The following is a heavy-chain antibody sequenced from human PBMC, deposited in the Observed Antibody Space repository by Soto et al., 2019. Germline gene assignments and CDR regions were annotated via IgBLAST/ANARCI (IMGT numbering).Heavy chain of an antibody. CDR3: ARSIVVVPAANYYYYGMDV. J-gene: IGHJ6*02. V-gene: IGHV4-59*01. CDR2: IYYSGST. D-gene: IGHD2-2*01. Sequence: PSETLSLTCTVSGGSISSYYWSWIRQPPGKGLEWIGYIYYSGSTNYNPSLKSRVTISVDTSKNQFSLKLSSVTAADTAVYYCARSIVVVPAANYYYYGMDVWGQGTTVTVS. CDR1: GGSISSYY.